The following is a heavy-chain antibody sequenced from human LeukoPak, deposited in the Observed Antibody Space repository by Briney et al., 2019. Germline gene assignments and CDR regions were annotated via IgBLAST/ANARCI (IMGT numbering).Heavy chain of an antibody. CDR3: ARSGYNRFDY. CDR2: ISGSGGNT. Sequence: GGSLRLSCAASGFTFSSYGMSWVRQAPGKGLEWVSAISGSGGNTYYADSVKGRFTVSRDNSKNTLYLQMNSLRAEGTAVYYCARSGYNRFDYWGQGTLVTVPS. D-gene: IGHD5-24*01. CDR1: GFTFSSYG. V-gene: IGHV3-23*01. J-gene: IGHJ4*02.